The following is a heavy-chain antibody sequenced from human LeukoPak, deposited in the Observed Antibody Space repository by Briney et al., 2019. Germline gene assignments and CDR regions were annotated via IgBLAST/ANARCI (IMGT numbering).Heavy chain of an antibody. D-gene: IGHD3-22*01. CDR3: ARKPGGYYDSSGFLDD. Sequence: GGSLRLSCATSGFTFSSYWMHWVRQVPGRGLVWVSRINSDGSITDYADSVKGRFTIARDTAQNTLNLQMNSLRVEDTAMYYCARKPGGYYDSSGFLDDWGQGTLVTVSS. CDR1: GFTFSSYW. V-gene: IGHV3-74*01. J-gene: IGHJ4*02. CDR2: INSDGSIT.